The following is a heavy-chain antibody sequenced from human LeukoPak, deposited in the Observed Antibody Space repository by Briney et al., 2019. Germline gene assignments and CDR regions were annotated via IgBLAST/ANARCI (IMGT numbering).Heavy chain of an antibody. J-gene: IGHJ4*02. CDR1: GFTFSSYS. D-gene: IGHD1-26*01. CDR3: ARDLHVGADY. CDR2: ISSSSSTI. V-gene: IGHV3-48*04. Sequence: PGGSLRLSCAASGFTFSSYSMNWVRQAPGKGLEWVSYISSSSSTIYYADSVKGRFTISRDNAKNSLYLQMNSLRAEDTAVYYCARDLHVGADYWGQGTLVTVSS.